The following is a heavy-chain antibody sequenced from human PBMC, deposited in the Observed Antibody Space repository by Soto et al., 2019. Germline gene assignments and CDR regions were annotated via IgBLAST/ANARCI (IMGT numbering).Heavy chain of an antibody. V-gene: IGHV1-58*01. J-gene: IGHJ6*02. CDR3: AAWGLYCGNTAGSYYGMDV. CDR2: IVVGSGNT. Sequence: SVKVSCKASGFTFTSSAVQWVRQARGQRLEWIEWIVVGSGNTNYAQKFQERVTITRDMSTSTAYMELSSLRSEDTAVYYCAAWGLYCGNTAGSYYGMDVWGHGTTVTVSS. CDR1: GFTFTSSA. D-gene: IGHD2-15*01.